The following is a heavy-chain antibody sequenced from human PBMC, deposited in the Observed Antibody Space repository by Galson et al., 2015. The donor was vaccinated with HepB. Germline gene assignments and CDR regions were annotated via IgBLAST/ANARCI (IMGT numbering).Heavy chain of an antibody. CDR2: LYWDDDK. D-gene: IGHD2-15*01. Sequence: PALVKPTQTLTLTCTFSGFSLSTSGVGVGWIRQPPGKALEWLALLYWDDDKRYSPSLKSRLTITKDTSKNQVVLTMTNMDPVDTATYYCARTDCSGGSCYSEILDYWGQGTLVTVSS. V-gene: IGHV2-5*02. CDR3: ARTDCSGGSCYSEILDY. CDR1: GFSLSTSGVG. J-gene: IGHJ4*02.